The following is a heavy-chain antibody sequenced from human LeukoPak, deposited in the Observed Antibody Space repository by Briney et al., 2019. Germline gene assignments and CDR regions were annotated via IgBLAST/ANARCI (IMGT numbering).Heavy chain of an antibody. J-gene: IGHJ4*02. CDR2: ISGSGGST. D-gene: IGHD1-26*01. Sequence: GGSLRLSCAASGFAFSTFATSWVRQAPGKGLDWVSSISGSGGSTYYADSVKDRFTISRDSSKNTLYLQMNSLRAEDTAVYYCAKGVGTNKGGYYFDYWGQGTPVTVSS. CDR3: AKGVGTNKGGYYFDY. CDR1: GFAFSTFA. V-gene: IGHV3-23*01.